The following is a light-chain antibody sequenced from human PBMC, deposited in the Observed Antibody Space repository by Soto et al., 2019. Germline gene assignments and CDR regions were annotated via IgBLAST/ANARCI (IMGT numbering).Light chain of an antibody. CDR2: ATS. CDR1: HIISSY. J-gene: IGKJ1*01. Sequence: DIQMTQSPSSLSASVGDVVTITCRASHIISSYLNWYQQKPGKAPKLLIYATSSLQSGVPSRFSGSGSGTDFTLTISCLQSEDFATYYCQQYESHSPWTFGQGTKVDIK. CDR3: QQYESHSPWT. V-gene: IGKV1-39*01.